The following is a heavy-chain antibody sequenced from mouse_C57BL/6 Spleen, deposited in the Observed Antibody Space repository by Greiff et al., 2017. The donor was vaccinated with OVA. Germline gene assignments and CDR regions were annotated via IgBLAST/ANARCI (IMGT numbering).Heavy chain of an antibody. V-gene: IGHV14-4*01. Sequence: EVQLQQPGAELVRPGASVKLSCTASGFNINDDYMHWVKQRPEQGLEWIGWIDPENGDTEYASKFQGKATITADTSSNTAYMQLSSLTSDDTAVYYCTTHSNYFAYWGQGTLVTVSA. CDR2: IDPENGDT. J-gene: IGHJ3*01. D-gene: IGHD2-5*01. CDR1: GFNINDDY. CDR3: TTHSNYFAY.